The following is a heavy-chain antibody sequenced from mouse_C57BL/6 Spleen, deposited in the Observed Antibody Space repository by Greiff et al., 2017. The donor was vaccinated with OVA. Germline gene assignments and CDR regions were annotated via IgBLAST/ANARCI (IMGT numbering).Heavy chain of an antibody. D-gene: IGHD1-1*01. V-gene: IGHV1-64*01. CDR3: ARRVGGRSSYYFDY. Sequence: VQLQQPGAELVKPGASVKLSCKASGYTFTSYWMHWVKQRPGQGLEWIGMIHPNSGSTNYNEKFKSKATLTVDTSSSTAYMQLSSLTSEDSAVYYCARRVGGRSSYYFDYWGQGTTLTVSS. CDR1: GYTFTSYW. CDR2: IHPNSGST. J-gene: IGHJ2*01.